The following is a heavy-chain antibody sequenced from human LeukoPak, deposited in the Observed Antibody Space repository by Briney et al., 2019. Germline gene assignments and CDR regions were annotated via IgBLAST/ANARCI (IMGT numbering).Heavy chain of an antibody. V-gene: IGHV4-61*01. D-gene: IGHD4-17*01. CDR1: GGSFSSGSYY. Sequence: SETLSLTCTVSGGSFSSGSYYWSWIRQPPGTGLEWIGYIYYSRSTNYNPSLKSRVTISVDTSKNQFSLKLSSVTAADTAVYYCARELATTVTTTDDAFDIWGQGTMVTVSS. CDR2: IYYSRST. J-gene: IGHJ3*02. CDR3: ARELATTVTTTDDAFDI.